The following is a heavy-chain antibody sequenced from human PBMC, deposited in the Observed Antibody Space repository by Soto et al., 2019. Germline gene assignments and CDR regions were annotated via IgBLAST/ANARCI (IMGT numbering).Heavy chain of an antibody. J-gene: IGHJ5*02. D-gene: IGHD6-6*01. CDR1: GGSFSGYY. CDR3: ARGGIAARQWFDP. V-gene: IGHV4-34*01. CDR2: INHSGST. Sequence: PSETLSLTCAVYGGSFSGYYWSWIRQPPGKGLEWIGEINHSGSTNYNPSLKSRVTISVDTSKNQFSLKLSSVTAADTAVYYCARGGIAARQWFDPWGQGTRVTVAS.